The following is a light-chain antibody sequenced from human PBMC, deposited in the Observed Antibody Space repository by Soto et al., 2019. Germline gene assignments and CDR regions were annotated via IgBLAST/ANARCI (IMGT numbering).Light chain of an antibody. CDR3: QQYNSYWWT. CDR2: KAS. V-gene: IGKV1-5*03. Sequence: DIQMTQSPSTLSASVGERVTITCRARQNISSWLAWYQQKPGKAPKLLIYKASSLESGVPSRFSGSGSGTEFTLTISILQPDDFATYYCQQYNSYWWTFGQGTKVEIK. J-gene: IGKJ1*01. CDR1: QNISSW.